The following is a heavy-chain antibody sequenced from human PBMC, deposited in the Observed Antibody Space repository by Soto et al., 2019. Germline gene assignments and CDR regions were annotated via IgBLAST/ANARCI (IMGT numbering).Heavy chain of an antibody. CDR3: AKDTRAITSFGVVITENLFDP. J-gene: IGHJ5*02. D-gene: IGHD3-3*01. CDR2: ISGSGGST. Sequence: EVQLLESGGGLVQPGGSLRLSCAASGFTFSSYAMSWVRQAPGKGLEWVSAISGSGGSTYYADSVKGRFTISRDNSKNTLYLQMTSLRAEDTAVYYCAKDTRAITSFGVVITENLFDPWGQGTLVTVSS. CDR1: GFTFSSYA. V-gene: IGHV3-23*01.